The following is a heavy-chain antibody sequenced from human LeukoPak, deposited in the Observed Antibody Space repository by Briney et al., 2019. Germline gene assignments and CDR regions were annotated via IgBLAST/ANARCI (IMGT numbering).Heavy chain of an antibody. Sequence: GGSLRLSCVASGITFSSYAMSWVRQAPGKGLEWVSGISGSSGSGRTHYTDSVKGRFIISRDNSKNTLYLQMNSLRAEDTAVYYCANSLVGATRGYWGQGTLVTVSS. D-gene: IGHD1-26*01. CDR3: ANSLVGATRGY. J-gene: IGHJ4*02. V-gene: IGHV3-23*01. CDR1: GITFSSYA. CDR2: ISGSSGSGRT.